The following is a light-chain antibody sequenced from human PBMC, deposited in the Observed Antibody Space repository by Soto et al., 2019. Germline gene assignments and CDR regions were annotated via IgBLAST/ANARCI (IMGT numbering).Light chain of an antibody. V-gene: IGKV3-20*01. CDR1: QSVSSNY. CDR2: GTS. J-gene: IGKJ2*01. Sequence: EIVLTQSPATLSLSPGERATLSCRASQSVSSNYVAWYQQKPVQTPMLLIYGTSSRATGIPDRFSGSGSGTDFTLTISRLEPEDFAVYYCQQYGNSPPRTFGQGTKVEIK. CDR3: QQYGNSPPRT.